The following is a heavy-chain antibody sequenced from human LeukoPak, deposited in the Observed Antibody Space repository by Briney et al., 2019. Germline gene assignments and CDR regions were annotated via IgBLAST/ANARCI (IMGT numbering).Heavy chain of an antibody. V-gene: IGHV4-59*08. CDR3: ARQEMATIIDY. J-gene: IGHJ4*02. CDR1: GGSISSYY. D-gene: IGHD5-24*01. Sequence: SETLSLTCTVSGGSISSYYWSWIRQPPGKGLEWIGYIYYSGSTNYNPSLKSRVTISVDTSKNQFSLKLSSVTAADTAVYYCARQEMATIIDYWGQGTLVTVSS. CDR2: IYYSGST.